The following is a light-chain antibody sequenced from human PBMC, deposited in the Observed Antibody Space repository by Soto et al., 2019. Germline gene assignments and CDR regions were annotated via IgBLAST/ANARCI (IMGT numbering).Light chain of an antibody. Sequence: DIQMTQSPSTLSGSVGDRVTITCRASQTISSWLAWYQQKPGKAPKLLIYAASSLQSGVPSRFSGTGSGTDFTLTISNLQPGDFATYYCQQSYSTPITFGQGTRLEIK. CDR1: QTISSW. CDR2: AAS. CDR3: QQSYSTPIT. V-gene: IGKV1-39*01. J-gene: IGKJ5*01.